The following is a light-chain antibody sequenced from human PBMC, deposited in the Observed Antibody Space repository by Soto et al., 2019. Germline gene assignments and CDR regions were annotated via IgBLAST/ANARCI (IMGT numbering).Light chain of an antibody. V-gene: IGKV1-5*03. CDR1: QSLSNW. Sequence: DIQMTQSPSTLSASVGDRVTITCRASQSLSNWLAWYQQKPGKAPKLLIYKTSNLEGGVPSRFSGSGSVTEFTLTISSLQPDDFATYYCQQYNSYSYTFGQGTKLEIK. CDR3: QQYNSYSYT. J-gene: IGKJ2*01. CDR2: KTS.